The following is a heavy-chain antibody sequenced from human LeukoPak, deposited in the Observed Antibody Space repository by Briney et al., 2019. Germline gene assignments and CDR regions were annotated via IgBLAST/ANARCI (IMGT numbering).Heavy chain of an antibody. CDR1: GFSFRDAY. Sequence: KLGGSLRLSCTTSGFSFRDAYMSWVRQSPGKGLEWVGRVESRADGGSSDYAGPVKGRFSISRDDSKNTVYLEMNNLRTDDTALYYCTTDRMTRNGFFDYWGQGTLVTVSS. V-gene: IGHV3-15*04. J-gene: IGHJ4*02. D-gene: IGHD1-1*01. CDR2: VESRADGGSS. CDR3: TTDRMTRNGFFDY.